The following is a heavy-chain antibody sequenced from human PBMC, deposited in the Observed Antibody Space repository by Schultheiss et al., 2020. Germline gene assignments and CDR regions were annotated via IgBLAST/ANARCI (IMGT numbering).Heavy chain of an antibody. V-gene: IGHV3-23*01. Sequence: GESLKISCAASGFIFSNYAMHWVRQAPGKGLEWVSGISGTDGTTKYADSVKGRFTLSRGNAKNSLYLQMNSLRAEDTAVYYCARGVGAIHFDYWGQGTLVTVSS. J-gene: IGHJ4*02. CDR2: ISGTDGTT. D-gene: IGHD1-26*01. CDR1: GFIFSNYA. CDR3: ARGVGAIHFDY.